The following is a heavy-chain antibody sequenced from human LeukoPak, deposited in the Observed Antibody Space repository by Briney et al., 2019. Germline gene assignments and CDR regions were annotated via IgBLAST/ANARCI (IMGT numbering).Heavy chain of an antibody. CDR1: GYTFTSYY. V-gene: IGHV1-46*01. Sequence: ASVKVSCKASGYTFTSYYMHWVRQAPGQGLEWMGIINPSGGSTSYAQKFQGRVTMTRDTSTGTVYMELSSLRSEDTAVYYCARAIIAAATARGYYYYYYMDVWGKGTTVTVSS. D-gene: IGHD6-13*01. J-gene: IGHJ6*03. CDR3: ARAIIAAATARGYYYYYYMDV. CDR2: INPSGGST.